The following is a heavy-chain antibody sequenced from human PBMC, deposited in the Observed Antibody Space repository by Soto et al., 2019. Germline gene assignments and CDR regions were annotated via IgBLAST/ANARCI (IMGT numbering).Heavy chain of an antibody. Sequence: EVQLLESGGGLVQPGGPLRLSCVASGFTFSTYAMTWVRQAPGKGLEWVSGIRGSGVSTYYADSVKGRFTISRDNSKHTLYLQLNSLRAEDTAVYYCARGDPQQLPSYYYYYYGMDVWGQGTTVTVSS. CDR3: ARGDPQQLPSYYYYYYGMDV. CDR1: GFTFSTYA. J-gene: IGHJ6*02. CDR2: IRGSGVST. V-gene: IGHV3-23*01. D-gene: IGHD6-13*01.